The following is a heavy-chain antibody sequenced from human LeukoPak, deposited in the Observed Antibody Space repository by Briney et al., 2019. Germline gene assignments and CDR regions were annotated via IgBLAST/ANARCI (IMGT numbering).Heavy chain of an antibody. V-gene: IGHV3-23*01. CDR2: ISNSAGST. J-gene: IGHJ4*02. D-gene: IGHD3-10*01. CDR1: GFTFSSYA. Sequence: GGSLRLSCAASGFTFSSYAMSWVRQAPGKGLEWVSVISNSAGSTFYADSVKGRFTISRDNSKNTLYLQMNSLRAEDTAVYYCANRASGSGTSLYYFDYWGQGTLVTVSS. CDR3: ANRASGSGTSLYYFDY.